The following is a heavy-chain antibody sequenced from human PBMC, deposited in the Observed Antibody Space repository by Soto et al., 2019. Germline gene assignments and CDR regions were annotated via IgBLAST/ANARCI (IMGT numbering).Heavy chain of an antibody. Sequence: GGSLRLSCAASGFTFSSYGMHWVRQAPGKGLEWVAVISYDGSNKYYADSVKGRFTISRDNSKNTLYLQMNSLRAEDTAVYYCANIVVVPAAKGRDAFDIWGQGTMVTVSS. J-gene: IGHJ3*02. D-gene: IGHD2-2*01. V-gene: IGHV3-30*18. CDR2: ISYDGSNK. CDR1: GFTFSSYG. CDR3: ANIVVVPAAKGRDAFDI.